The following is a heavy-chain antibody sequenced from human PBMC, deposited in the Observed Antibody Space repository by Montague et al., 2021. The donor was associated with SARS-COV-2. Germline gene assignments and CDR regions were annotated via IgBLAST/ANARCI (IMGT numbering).Heavy chain of an antibody. Sequence: SETLSLTCTVSGGSVSGTSYYWAWIRQPPGKGLEWTVNIHHSGTTFYNLSLKSRVTISVDTSKNEVSLKLNSVTAADTAVYYCARQGGPAGKHWFGPWGQGTLVTVSS. CDR2: IHHSGTT. V-gene: IGHV4-39*01. CDR1: GGSVSGTSYY. J-gene: IGHJ5*02. CDR3: ARQGGPAGKHWFGP. D-gene: IGHD2-2*01.